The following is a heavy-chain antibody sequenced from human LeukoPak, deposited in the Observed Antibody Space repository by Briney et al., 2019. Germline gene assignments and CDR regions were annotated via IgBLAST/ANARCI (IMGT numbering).Heavy chain of an antibody. Sequence: GGSLRLSCAASGFTFSSYWMSWVRQAPGKGLEWVANINQDGSEKYHVDSVKGRFTISRDNAENSLYLQMNSLRVEDTAVYYCARTGCSSTSCYALYHYGMDVWGQGTTVTVSS. CDR2: INQDGSEK. CDR3: ARTGCSSTSCYALYHYGMDV. CDR1: GFTFSSYW. J-gene: IGHJ6*02. D-gene: IGHD2-2*01. V-gene: IGHV3-7*03.